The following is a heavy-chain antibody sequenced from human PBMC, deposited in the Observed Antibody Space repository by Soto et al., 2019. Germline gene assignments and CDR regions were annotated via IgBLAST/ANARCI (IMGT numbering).Heavy chain of an antibody. D-gene: IGHD1-1*01. CDR3: AREKVGTTFFDT. V-gene: IGHV4-38-2*02. J-gene: IGHJ4*02. CDR1: GFAISRGYN. Sequence: PSEALFPTRNVSGFAISRGYNWSWVRRPPGQEREWLGSLSPSVSPPHNPSLATRLRLPIDTSKNQVALNLTSVTAADTARYFCAREKVGTTFFDTWGQGIQVTVSS. CDR2: LSPSVSP.